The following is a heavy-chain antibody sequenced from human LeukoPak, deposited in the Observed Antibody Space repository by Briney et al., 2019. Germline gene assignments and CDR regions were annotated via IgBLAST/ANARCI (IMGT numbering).Heavy chain of an antibody. CDR3: SRESGAFCPFGY. Sequence: SETLSLTCDVSGGSISSTNWWSWVRQPPGQGLEWIGEISLTGETNYNPSLNGRVTMSLDKSRNQLSLKLTSVTAPDTAIYYCSRESGAFCPFGYWGQGTLVIVPP. D-gene: IGHD1-26*01. CDR2: ISLTGET. CDR1: GGSISSTNW. J-gene: IGHJ4*02. V-gene: IGHV4-4*02.